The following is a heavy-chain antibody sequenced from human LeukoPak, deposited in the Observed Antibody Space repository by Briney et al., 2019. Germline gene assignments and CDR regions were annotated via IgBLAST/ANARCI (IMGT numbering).Heavy chain of an antibody. Sequence: SETLSLTCTVSGGSISSASYHWSWVRQPAEKGLEWIGRIYTSGSTNYNPSLKSRVTISVDTSKNQFSLKLSSVTAADTAVYYCARQQWGVYYMDVWGKGTTVTISS. CDR1: GGSISSASYH. V-gene: IGHV4-61*02. CDR2: IYTSGST. D-gene: IGHD6-19*01. J-gene: IGHJ6*03. CDR3: ARQQWGVYYMDV.